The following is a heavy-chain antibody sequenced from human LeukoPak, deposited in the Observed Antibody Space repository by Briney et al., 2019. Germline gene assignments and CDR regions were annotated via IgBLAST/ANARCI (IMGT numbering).Heavy chain of an antibody. V-gene: IGHV4-38-2*02. D-gene: IGHD3-9*01. CDR3: ARTGSPEGDYYYGMDV. Sequence: SETLSLTCTVSGYSISSGYYWGWIRQPPGKGLEWIGSIYHSGSTYYNPSLKSRVTISVDTSKNQFSLKLSSVTAADTAVYYCARTGSPEGDYYYGMDVWGQGTTVTVSS. J-gene: IGHJ6*02. CDR2: IYHSGST. CDR1: GYSISSGYY.